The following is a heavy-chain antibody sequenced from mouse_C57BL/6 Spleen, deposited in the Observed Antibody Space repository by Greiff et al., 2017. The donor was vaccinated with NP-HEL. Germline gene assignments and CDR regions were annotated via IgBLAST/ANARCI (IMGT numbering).Heavy chain of an antibody. V-gene: IGHV1-69*01. D-gene: IGHD1-1*01. Sequence: QIQLQQPGAELVMPGASVKLSCKASGYTFTSYWMHWVKQRPGQGLEWIGEIDPSDSYTNYNQKFKGKATLTVDKSSSTAYMQLSSLTSEDSAVYYCARPHYYGSSYAMDYWGQGTSVTVSS. CDR3: ARPHYYGSSYAMDY. J-gene: IGHJ4*01. CDR2: IDPSDSYT. CDR1: GYTFTSYW.